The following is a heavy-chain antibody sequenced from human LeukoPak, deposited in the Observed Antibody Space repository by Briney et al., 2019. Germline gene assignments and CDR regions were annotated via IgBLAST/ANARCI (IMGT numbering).Heavy chain of an antibody. V-gene: IGHV1-2*02. CDR1: GYTFTGYY. CDR2: INPNSGGT. CDR3: VRGSSSAAWFDP. D-gene: IGHD6-6*01. Sequence: GASVKVSCKASGYTFTGYYMHWVRRAPGQGLEWMGWINPNSGGTNYAQKFQGRVTMTRDTSISTAYMELSRLTSDDTAVYYCVRGSSSAAWFDPWGQGTLVTVSS. J-gene: IGHJ5*02.